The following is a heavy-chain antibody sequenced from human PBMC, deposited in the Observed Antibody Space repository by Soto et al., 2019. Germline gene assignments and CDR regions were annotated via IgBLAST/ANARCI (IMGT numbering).Heavy chain of an antibody. CDR2: FNPSGGST. Sequence: QVQLVQSGAEVKKPGASVKVSCKASGYTFTSYYMHWVRQAPGQGLEWMGIFNPSGGSTSYAQKFQGRVTMTRDTSTSTVYMELSSLRSEDTAVYYCAREAGDYYDSSGTNWFDPWGQGTLVTVSS. CDR3: AREAGDYYDSSGTNWFDP. V-gene: IGHV1-46*01. D-gene: IGHD3-22*01. CDR1: GYTFTSYY. J-gene: IGHJ5*02.